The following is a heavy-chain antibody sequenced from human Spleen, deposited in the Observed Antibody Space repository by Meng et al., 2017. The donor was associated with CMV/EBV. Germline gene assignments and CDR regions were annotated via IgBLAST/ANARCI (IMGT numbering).Heavy chain of an antibody. CDR2: ISYDGSNE. CDR1: GFTLSSYA. V-gene: IGHV3-30*04. Sequence: GESLKISCTASGFTLSSYAIHWVRQAPGKGLEWVAVISYDGSNEYYADSVKGRFTISRDNSKNTLYLQMNSLRAEDTAVYYCAKDRIVGASYYFDYWGQGTLVTVSS. J-gene: IGHJ4*02. CDR3: AKDRIVGASYYFDY. D-gene: IGHD1-26*01.